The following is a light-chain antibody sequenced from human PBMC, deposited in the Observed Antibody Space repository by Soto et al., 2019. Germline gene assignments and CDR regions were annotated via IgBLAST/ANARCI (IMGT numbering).Light chain of an antibody. J-gene: IGKJ1*01. CDR3: QQYNSHSGT. CDR1: PSISSR. CDR2: KAA. V-gene: IGKV1-5*03. Sequence: DIQMTQSPSTLSASVGDRVTITCRASPSISSRLAWYQQKPGKVPKVLIYKAASLESGVPSRFSGSGSGTEFTLTISSLQPDDFATYYCQQYNSHSGTFGQGTKVEIK.